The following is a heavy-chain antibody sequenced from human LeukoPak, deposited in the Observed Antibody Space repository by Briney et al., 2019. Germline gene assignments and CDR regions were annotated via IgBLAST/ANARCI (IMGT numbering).Heavy chain of an antibody. CDR1: GGTFSSYA. CDR3: AREGRRDGYNLPFDY. V-gene: IGHV1-69*13. CDR2: IIPIFGTA. J-gene: IGHJ4*02. Sequence: XVKVSCKASGGTFSSYAIGWVRQAPGQGLEWMGGIIPIFGTANYAQKFEGRVTINAEESTRTAYMELSRQRSEDTAVYYCAREGRRDGYNLPFDYWGQGTLVTVSS. D-gene: IGHD5-24*01.